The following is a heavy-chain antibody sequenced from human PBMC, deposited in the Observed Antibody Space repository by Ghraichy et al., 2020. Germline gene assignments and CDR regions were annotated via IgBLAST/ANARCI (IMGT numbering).Heavy chain of an antibody. V-gene: IGHV3-23*01. J-gene: IGHJ5*02. CDR2: ISGTAAST. Sequence: GGSLRLSCAGSGFTFRSYAMSWVRQAPGQGLEWVASISGTAASTFYADSAKGRFTISRDNSKNTLYLQMDTLVADDMAVYYCAKDRYNWNDLLTWGQGTLVTVSS. CDR1: GFTFRSYA. CDR3: AKDRYNWNDLLT. D-gene: IGHD1-20*01.